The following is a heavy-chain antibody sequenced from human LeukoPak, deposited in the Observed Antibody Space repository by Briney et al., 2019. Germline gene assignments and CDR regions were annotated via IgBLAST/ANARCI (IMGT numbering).Heavy chain of an antibody. Sequence: GGSLRLSCSSSGFIFSSYSMNWVRQAPGKGLEWVSSISSSGSYIYYADSVKGRFTISRDNAKNSLYLQMNSLRAEDTAVYYCARDVVVTGSSFDYWGQGTLVTVSS. CDR3: ARDVVVTGSSFDY. V-gene: IGHV3-21*01. D-gene: IGHD2-21*02. CDR2: ISSSGSYI. J-gene: IGHJ4*02. CDR1: GFIFSSYS.